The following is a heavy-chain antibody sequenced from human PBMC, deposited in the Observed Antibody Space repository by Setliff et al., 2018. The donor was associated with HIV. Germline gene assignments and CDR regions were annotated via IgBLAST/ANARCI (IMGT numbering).Heavy chain of an antibody. J-gene: IGHJ4*01. CDR3: ARGSRSPLVNKFRVTPAFDY. Sequence: PSETLSLTCAVSGGSFSGHYWSWSRQTPGKRLEWIGDISHSGSTNYNPSLKSRVTISVDTSKNQFSLRLTSVTAADTAVYFCARGSRSPLVNKFRVTPAFDYWGQGTLVTVSS. V-gene: IGHV4-34*01. D-gene: IGHD2-21*02. CDR1: GGSFSGHY. CDR2: ISHSGST.